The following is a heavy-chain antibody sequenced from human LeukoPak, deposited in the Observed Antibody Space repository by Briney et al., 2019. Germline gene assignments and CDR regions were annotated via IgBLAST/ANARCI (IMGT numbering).Heavy chain of an antibody. CDR1: GYTFTGYY. CDR2: INPNSGGT. J-gene: IGHJ5*02. V-gene: IGHV1-2*02. D-gene: IGHD5-18*01. Sequence: ASVTLTCKASGYTFTGYYMHWVRQAPGQGLEWMGWINPNSGGTNYAQKFRGRVTMTRDTSISTAYMELSRLRSDDTAVYYCARDIVMVTYWFDPWGQGTLVTVSS. CDR3: ARDIVMVTYWFDP.